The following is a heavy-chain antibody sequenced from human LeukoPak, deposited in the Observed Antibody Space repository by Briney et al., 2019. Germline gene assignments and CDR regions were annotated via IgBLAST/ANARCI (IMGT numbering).Heavy chain of an antibody. CDR3: ASRRDGYNMGLS. V-gene: IGHV4-59*01. D-gene: IGHD5-24*01. Sequence: SETLSLTCTVSGGSISSYYWSWIRQPPGKGLEWIGYIYYSGSTNYNPSLKSRVTISVDTSKNQFSLKLSSVTAADTAVYYCASRRDGYNMGLSWGQGTLVTVSS. CDR1: GGSISSYY. J-gene: IGHJ4*02. CDR2: IYYSGST.